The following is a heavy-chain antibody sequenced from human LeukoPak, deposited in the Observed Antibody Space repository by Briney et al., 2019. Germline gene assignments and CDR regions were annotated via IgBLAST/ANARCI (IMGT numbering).Heavy chain of an antibody. Sequence: SETLSLTCAVYGGSFSGYYWSWIRQPPGKGLEWIGEINHSGSTNYNPSLKSRVTISVDTSKNQFSLKLSSVTAADTAVYYCARSIAVAVIYWYFDLWGRGTLVTVSS. J-gene: IGHJ2*01. CDR1: GGSFSGYY. CDR3: ARSIAVAVIYWYFDL. V-gene: IGHV4-34*01. D-gene: IGHD6-19*01. CDR2: INHSGST.